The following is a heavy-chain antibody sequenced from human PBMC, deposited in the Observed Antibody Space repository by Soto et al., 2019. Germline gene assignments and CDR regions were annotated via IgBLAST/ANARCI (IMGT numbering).Heavy chain of an antibody. CDR3: ARGGIAAAGTIWFDP. CDR1: GGSFSGYY. J-gene: IGHJ5*02. Sequence: SETLSLTCAVYGGSFSGYYWSWIRQPPGKGLEWIGEINHSGSTNYNPSLKSRVTISVDMSKNQFSLKLSSVTAADTAVYYCARGGIAAAGTIWFDPWGQGTLVTVSS. CDR2: INHSGST. D-gene: IGHD6-13*01. V-gene: IGHV4-34*01.